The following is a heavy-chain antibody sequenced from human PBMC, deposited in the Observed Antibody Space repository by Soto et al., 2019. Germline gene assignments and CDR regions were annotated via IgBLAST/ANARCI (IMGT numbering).Heavy chain of an antibody. J-gene: IGHJ5*02. Sequence: QLQLQESGPGLVKPSETLSLTCTVSGGSISSSSYYWGWIRQPPGKGLEWIGSIYYSGSTYYNPSLKSRVTISVDTSKNQFSLKLSSVTAADTAVYYCARHGVSIAARRSWFDPWGQGTLVTVSS. CDR3: ARHGVSIAARRSWFDP. V-gene: IGHV4-39*01. CDR2: IYYSGST. CDR1: GGSISSSSYY. D-gene: IGHD6-6*01.